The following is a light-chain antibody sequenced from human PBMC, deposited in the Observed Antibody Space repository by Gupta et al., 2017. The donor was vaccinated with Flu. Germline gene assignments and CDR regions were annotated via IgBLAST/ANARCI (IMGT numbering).Light chain of an antibody. V-gene: IGLV1-40*01. J-gene: IGLJ2*01. CDR1: SSNIGAAYA. Sequence: SSNIGAAYAVHLYQQHPGPAPKLLIYANTSRPSGVPDRFSGSKSGTSASLAITGLQAEDEADYYCQSYDSSLRGIIFGGVTKLTVL. CDR2: ANT. CDR3: QSYDSSLRGII.